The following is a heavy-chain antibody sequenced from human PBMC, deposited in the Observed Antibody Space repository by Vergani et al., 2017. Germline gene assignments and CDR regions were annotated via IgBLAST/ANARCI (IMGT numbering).Heavy chain of an antibody. CDR1: GYTFTSYG. Sequence: QVHLVQSGAEVKKPGASVKVSCKASGYTFTSYGISWVRQAPGQGLEWMGWISAYNGNTNYAQNVQGRVPVTTDTSTSTAYMELRSLRSDDTAVYYCARVRDFWSDPDAFDFWGQGTMVTVSS. V-gene: IGHV1-18*01. J-gene: IGHJ3*01. CDR2: ISAYNGNT. CDR3: ARVRDFWSDPDAFDF. D-gene: IGHD3-3*01.